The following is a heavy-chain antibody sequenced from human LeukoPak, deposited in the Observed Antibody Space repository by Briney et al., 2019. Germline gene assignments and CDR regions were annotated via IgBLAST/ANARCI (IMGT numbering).Heavy chain of an antibody. D-gene: IGHD3-22*01. J-gene: IGHJ4*02. V-gene: IGHV1-69*05. CDR1: GGTFSSYA. CDR3: ARAYYYDSSGWSFDY. Sequence: SVKVSCKASGGTFSSYAISWVRQAPGQGLEWMGRIIPIFGTANYAQKFLGRVTITTDESTSTAYMELSSLRPEDTAVYYCARAYYYDSSGWSFDYWGQGTLVTVSS. CDR2: IIPIFGTA.